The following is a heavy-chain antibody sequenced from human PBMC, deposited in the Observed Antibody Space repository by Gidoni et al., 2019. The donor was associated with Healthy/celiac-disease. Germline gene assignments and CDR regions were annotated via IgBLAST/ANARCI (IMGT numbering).Heavy chain of an antibody. CDR2: IYSSGST. CDR3: ARGPQWLAPPALDY. CDR1: GFTVSSNY. Sequence: EVQLVESGGGLIQPGGSLRLSCAASGFTVSSNYMSWVPQAPGKGLEWVSVIYSSGSTYYADSVKGRFSISRDNSKNTLYLQMNSLRAEDTAVYYCARGPQWLAPPALDYWGQGTLVTVSS. D-gene: IGHD6-19*01. V-gene: IGHV3-53*01. J-gene: IGHJ4*02.